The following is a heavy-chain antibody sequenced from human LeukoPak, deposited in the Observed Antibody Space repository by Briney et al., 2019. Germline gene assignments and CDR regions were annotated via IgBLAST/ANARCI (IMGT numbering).Heavy chain of an antibody. Sequence: ASVKVSCKASGYTFTGYYMHWVRQAPGQGLEWMGGIIPNSGGTSYAQKFQGRVTMTRDTSITTAYMELRSLRSDDTAVYYCARSGVVTDYYYMDVWGKGTTVTVSS. CDR1: GYTFTGYY. CDR2: IIPNSGGT. J-gene: IGHJ6*03. D-gene: IGHD3-22*01. V-gene: IGHV1-2*02. CDR3: ARSGVVTDYYYMDV.